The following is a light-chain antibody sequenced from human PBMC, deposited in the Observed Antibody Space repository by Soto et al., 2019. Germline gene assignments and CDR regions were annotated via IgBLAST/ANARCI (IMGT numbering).Light chain of an antibody. J-gene: IGLJ2*01. V-gene: IGLV2-14*01. CDR1: SSDVGGYNY. CDR2: DVS. Sequence: QSVLTQPASVSGSPGQSITISCTGTSSDVGGYNYVSWYQQHPGIAPKLMIYDVSDRPSGVSNRFSGSKSGDTASPTISGLQAEDEADYYCSSYTSSSTPVFGGGTKLTVL. CDR3: SSYTSSSTPV.